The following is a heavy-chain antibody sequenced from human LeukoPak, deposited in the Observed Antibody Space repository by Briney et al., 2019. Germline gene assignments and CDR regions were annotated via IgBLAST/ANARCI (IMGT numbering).Heavy chain of an antibody. J-gene: IGHJ3*02. CDR3: ARFQLRYFDWLSNHDAFDI. D-gene: IGHD3-9*01. CDR2: INHSGST. CDR1: GGSFSGYY. Sequence: PSETLSLTCAVYGGSFSGYYWSWIRQPPGKGLEWIGEINHSGSTNYNPSLKSRVTISVDTSKNQFSLKLSSVTAADTALYYCARFQLRYFDWLSNHDAFDIWGQGTMVTVSS. V-gene: IGHV4-34*01.